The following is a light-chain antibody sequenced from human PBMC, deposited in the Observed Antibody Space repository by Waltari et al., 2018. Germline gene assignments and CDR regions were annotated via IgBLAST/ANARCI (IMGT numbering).Light chain of an antibody. CDR2: EVN. J-gene: IGLJ2*01. V-gene: IGLV2-23*02. CDR1: RSDVATYNL. Sequence: QSALTQPASVSGSPGQSITVSCTGSRSDVATYNLVSWYQHHPGKAPKLLIYEVNQRPSGVSTRFSASKSDNTASLIVSGLQAEDEADYYCSSYAGPHSVVFGGGTKVTVL. CDR3: SSYAGPHSVV.